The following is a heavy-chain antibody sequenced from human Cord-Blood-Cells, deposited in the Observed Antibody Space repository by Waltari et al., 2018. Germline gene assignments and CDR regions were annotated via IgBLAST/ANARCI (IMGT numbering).Heavy chain of an antibody. CDR3: ARDPSRPYYDFWSGSHSYYYYYMDV. CDR2: TNPNSGGT. V-gene: IGHV1-2*06. Sequence: QVQLVQSGAEVKNPGASVMVSCKASRYTFTGYYMPWVRPAPGQGLEWRGRTNPNSGGTNYAQKFQGSITMTRDTCISTAYMVLSRLGSDDTAVYYCARDPSRPYYDFWSGSHSYYYYYMDVWGKGTTVTVSS. D-gene: IGHD3-3*01. J-gene: IGHJ6*03. CDR1: RYTFTGYY.